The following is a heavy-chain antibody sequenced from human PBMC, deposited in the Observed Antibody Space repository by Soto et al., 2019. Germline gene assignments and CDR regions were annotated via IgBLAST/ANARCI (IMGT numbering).Heavy chain of an antibody. Sequence: SETLSLTCTVSGGSISSYYWSWIRQPPGKGLEWIGYIYYSGSTNYNPSLKSRVTISVDTSKNQFSLKLSSVTAADTAVYYCARLPGPKSRRGYYYYGMDVWGPGTTVTV. CDR2: IYYSGST. CDR3: ARLPGPKSRRGYYYYGMDV. CDR1: GGSISSYY. V-gene: IGHV4-59*01. J-gene: IGHJ6*02. D-gene: IGHD3-10*01.